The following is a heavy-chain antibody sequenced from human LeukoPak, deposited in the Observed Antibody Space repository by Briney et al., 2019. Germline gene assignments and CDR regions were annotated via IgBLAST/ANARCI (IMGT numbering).Heavy chain of an antibody. D-gene: IGHD6-13*01. CDR1: GGSISSSSYY. CDR3: ARHRYSVVYYFDY. Sequence: SETLSLTCTVSGGSISSSSYYWGWIRQPPGKALEWIGSIYYSGSTYYNPSLKSRVTISVDTSKNQFSLKLSSVTAADTAVYYCARHRYSVVYYFDYWGQGTLVTVSS. J-gene: IGHJ4*02. CDR2: IYYSGST. V-gene: IGHV4-39*01.